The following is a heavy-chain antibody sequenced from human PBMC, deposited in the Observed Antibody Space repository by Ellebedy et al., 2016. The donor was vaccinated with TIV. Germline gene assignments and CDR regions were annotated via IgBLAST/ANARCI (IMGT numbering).Heavy chain of an antibody. CDR1: GGSFSGYY. CDR2: INHSGST. D-gene: IGHD1-1*01. V-gene: IGHV4-34*01. CDR3: ARGGWNDFSSWFDS. Sequence: SETLSLTCAVYGGSFSGYYWSWIRQPPGKGLEWIGEINHSGSTNYNPSLKSRVTISVDTSKSQFSLKVSSVTAADTAVYYCARGGWNDFSSWFDSWGQGTLVTVSS. J-gene: IGHJ5*01.